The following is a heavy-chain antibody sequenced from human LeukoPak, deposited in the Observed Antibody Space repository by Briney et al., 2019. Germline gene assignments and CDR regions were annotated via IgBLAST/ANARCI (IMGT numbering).Heavy chain of an antibody. Sequence: SVKVSCKASGGTFSSYAISWVRQAPGQGLEWMGGIIPIFGTANYAQKFQGRVTITTEESTSTAYMELSSLRSEDTAVYYCARAGNVQPGLVGSEPSPNYYYYYMDVWGKGTTVTVSS. CDR3: ARAGNVQPGLVGSEPSPNYYYYYMDV. D-gene: IGHD6-6*01. CDR1: GGTFSSYA. CDR2: IIPIFGTA. V-gene: IGHV1-69*05. J-gene: IGHJ6*03.